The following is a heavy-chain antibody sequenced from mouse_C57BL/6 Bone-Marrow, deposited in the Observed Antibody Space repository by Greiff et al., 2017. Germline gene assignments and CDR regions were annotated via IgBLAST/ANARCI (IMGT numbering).Heavy chain of an antibody. CDR1: GYTFTSYW. V-gene: IGHV1-50*01. CDR3: ASLLLRVY. Sequence: QVQLQQPGAELVKPGASVKLSCKASGYTFTSYWMQWVKQRPGQGLEWIGEIDPSDSYTNYNQKFKGKATLTVDTSSSTAYMQLSSLTSEDSAVYYCASLLLRVYWGQGTTLTVSS. D-gene: IGHD1-1*01. CDR2: IDPSDSYT. J-gene: IGHJ2*01.